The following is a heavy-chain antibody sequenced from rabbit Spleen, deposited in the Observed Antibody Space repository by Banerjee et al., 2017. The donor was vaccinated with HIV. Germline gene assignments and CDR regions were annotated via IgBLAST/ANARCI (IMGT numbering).Heavy chain of an antibody. J-gene: IGHJ4*01. Sequence: QEQLVESGGGLVQPEGSLTLTCKASGFSFSDRDVMCWVRQAPGKGLEWIACINTATGKAVYASWAKGRFTISKTSSTTVTLQMTSLTVADTATYFCAREGGIVVAGAFNLWGQGTLVTVS. D-gene: IGHD4-1*01. CDR2: INTATGKA. V-gene: IGHV1S45*01. CDR1: GFSFSDRDV. CDR3: AREGGIVVAGAFNL.